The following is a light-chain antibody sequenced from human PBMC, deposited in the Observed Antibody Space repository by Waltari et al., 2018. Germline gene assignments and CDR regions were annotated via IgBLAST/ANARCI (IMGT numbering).Light chain of an antibody. CDR2: KDS. CDR3: QSADSSGTYVV. V-gene: IGLV3-25*03. CDR1: AMPKQY. Sequence: SYELTQPPSVSVSQGQTARITCSGDAMPKQYAYCYQQKPGQAPVLVIYKDSERPSGIPERFSGSSSGTTVTLTISGVQAEDEADYYCQSADSSGTYVVFGGGTKLTVL. J-gene: IGLJ2*01.